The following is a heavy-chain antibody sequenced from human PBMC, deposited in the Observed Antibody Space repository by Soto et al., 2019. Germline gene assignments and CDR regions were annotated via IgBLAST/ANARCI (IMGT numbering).Heavy chain of an antibody. CDR3: AKVQYSSGYYLDDLFDY. V-gene: IGHV3-30*18. J-gene: IGHJ4*02. CDR2: ISYDGSNK. Sequence: GGSLRLSCAASGFTFSSYGMHWVRQAPGKGLEWVAVISYDGSNKYYADSVKGRFTISRDNSKNTLYLQMNSLRAEDTAVYYCAKVQYSSGYYLDDLFDYWGQGTLVTVSS. D-gene: IGHD3-22*01. CDR1: GFTFSSYG.